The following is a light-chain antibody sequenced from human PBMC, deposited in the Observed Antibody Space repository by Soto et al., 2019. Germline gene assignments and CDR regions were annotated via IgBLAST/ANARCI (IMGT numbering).Light chain of an antibody. CDR3: ATWDDSLNGYV. Sequence: QSVLTQTPSASATPGQRVTISCSGTNSNIGSNTIAWYQQLPGTAPKRLIHSNNQRPSGVPDRFSASKSGTSASLAISGLQSEDEADYYCATWDDSLNGYVVGTGTKVTVL. J-gene: IGLJ1*01. V-gene: IGLV1-44*01. CDR1: NSNIGSNT. CDR2: SNN.